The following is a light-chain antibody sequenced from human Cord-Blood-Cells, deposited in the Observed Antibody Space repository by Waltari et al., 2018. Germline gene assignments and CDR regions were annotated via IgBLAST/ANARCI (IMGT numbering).Light chain of an antibody. J-gene: IGLJ1*01. CDR2: DVS. CDR1: SSDVGGYNY. CDR3: CSYAGSYTYV. Sequence: QSALTQPSSVSGSPGQSGTISCTVTSSDVGGYNYVSWYQQHPGKSPKLLIYDVSKRPSGVPYRFSGSKSGNTASLTISWLQAEDEADYYCCSYAGSYTYVFGTGTKVTVL. V-gene: IGLV2-11*01.